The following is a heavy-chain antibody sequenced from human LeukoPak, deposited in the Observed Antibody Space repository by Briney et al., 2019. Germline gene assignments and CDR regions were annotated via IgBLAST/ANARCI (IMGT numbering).Heavy chain of an antibody. CDR2: FDPEDGET. Sequence: ASVKVSCKVSGYTLTELSMHWVRQAPGKGLEWMGGFDPEDGETIYAQKFQGRVTMTEDTSTDTAYMELSRLRSDDTAVYYCARVEHSSGWYEGDYWGQGTLVTVSS. CDR3: ARVEHSSGWYEGDY. V-gene: IGHV1-24*01. D-gene: IGHD6-19*01. CDR1: GYTLTELS. J-gene: IGHJ4*02.